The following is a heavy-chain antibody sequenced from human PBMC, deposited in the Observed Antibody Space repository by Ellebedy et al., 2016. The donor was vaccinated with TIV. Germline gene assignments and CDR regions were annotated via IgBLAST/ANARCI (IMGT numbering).Heavy chain of an antibody. V-gene: IGHV3-23*01. CDR1: GFTFSSYA. D-gene: IGHD6-19*01. CDR2: ISGSGGDT. J-gene: IGHJ4*02. CDR3: AKGGRWLDFDN. Sequence: GGSLRLXXAASGFTFSSYAMSWVRQAPGKGLQWVSAISGSGGDTYYADSVKGRFTISRDNSKNTLFLQMNSLRADDTAVYYCAKGGRWLDFDNWGQGTLVTVSS.